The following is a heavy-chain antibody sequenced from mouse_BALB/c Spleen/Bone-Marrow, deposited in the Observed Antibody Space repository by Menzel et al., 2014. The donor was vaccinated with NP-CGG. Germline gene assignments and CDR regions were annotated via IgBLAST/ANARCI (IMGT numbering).Heavy chain of an antibody. D-gene: IGHD2-4*01. J-gene: IGHJ2*01. CDR2: ISSGGSYT. V-gene: IGHV5-9-3*01. Sequence: EVQLVESGGGLVKPGGSLKLSCAASGFTFSSYAMSWVRQTPEKRLEWVATISSGGSYTYYPDSVKGRFTISRDNAKNTLYLQMSSLRSEDTAMYYCAIHGITRLLDYWGQGTTLTVSS. CDR3: AIHGITRLLDY. CDR1: GFTFSSYA.